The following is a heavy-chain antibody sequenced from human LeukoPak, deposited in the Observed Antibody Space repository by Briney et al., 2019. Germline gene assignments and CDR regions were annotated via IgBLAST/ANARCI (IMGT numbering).Heavy chain of an antibody. CDR3: ARDGGIFPPGIDY. D-gene: IGHD2-15*01. CDR2: INPSGGST. CDR1: GYTFTNYY. Sequence: GASVKVSCKASGYTFTNYYMHWVRQAPGQGLEWMGIINPSGGSTSYAQKFQGRVTMTRDTSTSTVYMELSSLRFEDTAVYYCARDGGIFPPGIDYWGQGTLVTVSS. V-gene: IGHV1-46*01. J-gene: IGHJ4*02.